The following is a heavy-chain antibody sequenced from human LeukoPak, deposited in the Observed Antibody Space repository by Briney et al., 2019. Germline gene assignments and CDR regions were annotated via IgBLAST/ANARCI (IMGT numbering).Heavy chain of an antibody. CDR1: GGTFSSYA. CDR2: INPNSGGT. J-gene: IGHJ4*02. CDR3: ARVRDQIEMATMNFDY. V-gene: IGHV1-2*02. D-gene: IGHD5-24*01. Sequence: ASVKVSCKASGGTFSSYAISWVRQAPGQGLEWMGWINPNSGGTNYAQKFQGRVTTTRDTSISTAYMELSRLRSDDTAVYYCARVRDQIEMATMNFDYWGQGTLVTVSS.